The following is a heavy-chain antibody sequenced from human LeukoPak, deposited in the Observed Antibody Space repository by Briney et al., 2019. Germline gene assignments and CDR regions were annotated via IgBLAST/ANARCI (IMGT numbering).Heavy chain of an antibody. CDR1: GGSISSSSYY. V-gene: IGHV4-39*01. CDR3: ASPYSSSWYYFDY. D-gene: IGHD6-13*01. Sequence: SETLSLTCTVSGGSISSSSYYWGWIRQPPEKGLEWIGSIYYSGSTYYNPSLKSRVTISVDTSKNQFSLKLSSVTAADTAVYYCASPYSSSWYYFDYWGQGTLVTVSS. CDR2: IYYSGST. J-gene: IGHJ4*02.